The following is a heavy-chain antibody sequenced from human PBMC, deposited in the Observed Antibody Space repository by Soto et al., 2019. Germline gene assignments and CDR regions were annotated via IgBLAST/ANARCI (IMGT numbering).Heavy chain of an antibody. J-gene: IGHJ4*02. CDR2: ISYDGSNK. CDR1: GFTFSSYG. CDR3: AKDRVEMATMYYFDY. V-gene: IGHV3-30*18. D-gene: IGHD5-12*01. Sequence: QVQLVESGGGVVQPGRSLRLSCAASGFTFSSYGMHWVRQAPGKGLEWVAVISYDGSNKYYADSVKGRFTISRDNSKNTLYLQMNSLRAEDTAVYYCAKDRVEMATMYYFDYWGQGTLVTVSS.